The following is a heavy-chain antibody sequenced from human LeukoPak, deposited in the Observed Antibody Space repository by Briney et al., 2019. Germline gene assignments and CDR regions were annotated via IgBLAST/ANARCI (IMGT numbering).Heavy chain of an antibody. Sequence: ASVKVSCKASGYTFTSYAMHWVRQAPGQRLEWMGWINAGNGNTKYSQKFQGRVTITRDTSASTAYMELSSLRSEDTAVYYCARDRQQLVYNWFDPWGQGTLVTVSS. J-gene: IGHJ5*02. CDR3: ARDRQQLVYNWFDP. V-gene: IGHV1-3*01. CDR2: INAGNGNT. CDR1: GYTFTSYA. D-gene: IGHD6-13*01.